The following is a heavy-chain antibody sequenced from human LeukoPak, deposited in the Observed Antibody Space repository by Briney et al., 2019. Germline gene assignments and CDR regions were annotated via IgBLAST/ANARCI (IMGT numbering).Heavy chain of an antibody. CDR1: GFIFYNAW. CDR2: IKSKSDGGTT. J-gene: IGHJ4*02. Sequence: GGSLRLSCAASGFIFYNAWMTWVRQAPGKGLEWVGRIKSKSDGGTTDYAAPVKGRFTISRDDSKNTLYLQMNSLKTEDTAVYFCTTDVVGAADWGQGTLVTVSS. CDR3: TTDVVGAAD. D-gene: IGHD1-26*01. V-gene: IGHV3-15*05.